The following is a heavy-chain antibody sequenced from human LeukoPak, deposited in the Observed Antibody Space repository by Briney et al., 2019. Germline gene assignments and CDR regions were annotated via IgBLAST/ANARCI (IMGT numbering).Heavy chain of an antibody. V-gene: IGHV3-66*02. CDR3: ARDTSGIRDDAFDI. Sequence: GGSLRLSCAASGFTVSSNYMSWVRQAPGKGLEWVSVIYSGGSTYYADSVKGRFTISRDNPKNTLYLQMNSLRAEDTAVYYCARDTSGIRDDAFDIWGQGTMVTVSS. CDR1: GFTVSSNY. D-gene: IGHD3-10*01. CDR2: IYSGGST. J-gene: IGHJ3*02.